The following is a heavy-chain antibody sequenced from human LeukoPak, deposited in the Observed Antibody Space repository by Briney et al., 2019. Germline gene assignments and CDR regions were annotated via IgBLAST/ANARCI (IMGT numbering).Heavy chain of an antibody. D-gene: IGHD3-22*01. J-gene: IGHJ1*01. Sequence: PSETLSLTCTVSGGSISSGGYYWSWIRQHPGKGLEWIGYIYYSGSTYYNPSLKSRVTISVDTSKNQFSLKLSSVTAADTAVYYCSTYDSGGYRTSQYFQHWGQGTLVTVSS. CDR2: IYYSGST. CDR1: GGSISSGGYY. CDR3: STYDSGGYRTSQYFQH. V-gene: IGHV4-31*03.